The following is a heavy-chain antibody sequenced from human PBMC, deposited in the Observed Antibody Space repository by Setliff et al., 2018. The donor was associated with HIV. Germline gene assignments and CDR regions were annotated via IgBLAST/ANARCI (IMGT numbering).Heavy chain of an antibody. CDR2: ISYDGSDK. V-gene: IGHV3-30*04. D-gene: IGHD3-3*01. J-gene: IGHJ4*02. CDR3: ARVWMATVSSDY. Sequence: GGSLRLSCVASGFAFGTYTMHWVRHVPGKGLQWVATISYDGSDKYYADSVKGRFTISRDNSKNTLYLQMNGLTTEDTALYYCARVWMATVSSDYWGQGSLVTVSS. CDR1: GFAFGTYT.